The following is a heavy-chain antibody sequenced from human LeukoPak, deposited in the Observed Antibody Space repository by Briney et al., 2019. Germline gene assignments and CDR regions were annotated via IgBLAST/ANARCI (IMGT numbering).Heavy chain of an antibody. Sequence: GGSLRLSCAASGFTFSSYSMNWVRQAPGKGLEWVSSISSSSSYIYYADSVKGRFTISRDNAKNSLYLQMNSLRAEDTAGYYFASIRVIPAAIPVWGQGTTVTVSS. CDR2: ISSSSSYI. V-gene: IGHV3-21*01. J-gene: IGHJ6*02. CDR3: ASIRVIPAAIPV. D-gene: IGHD2-2*01. CDR1: GFTFSSYS.